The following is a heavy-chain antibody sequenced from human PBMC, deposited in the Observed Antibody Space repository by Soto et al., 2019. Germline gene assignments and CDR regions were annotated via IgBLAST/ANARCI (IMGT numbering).Heavy chain of an antibody. Sequence: RRLSCAASGFTFSSYAMHWVRQAPGKGLEWVAVISYDGSNKYYADSVKGRFTISRDNSKNTLYLQMNSLRAEDTAVYYCARERYYYDSSGYYLDYWGQGTLVTVSS. CDR1: GFTFSSYA. J-gene: IGHJ4*02. CDR2: ISYDGSNK. D-gene: IGHD3-22*01. V-gene: IGHV3-30-3*01. CDR3: ARERYYYDSSGYYLDY.